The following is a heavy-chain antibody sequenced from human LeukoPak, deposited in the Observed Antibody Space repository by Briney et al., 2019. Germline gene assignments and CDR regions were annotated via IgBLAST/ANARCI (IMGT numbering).Heavy chain of an antibody. Sequence: SETLSLTCSVSGGSISSANSYWSWIRQPAGTGLEWIGRIYSSGSTNYNPSLKSRVTISVDTSKNHFSLRLSSVTAADTAVYYCARQFSEPIFIADYFDRWGQGTLVTVSS. CDR2: IYSSGST. V-gene: IGHV4-61*02. CDR3: ARQFSEPIFIADYFDR. CDR1: GGSISSANSY. D-gene: IGHD2-21*01. J-gene: IGHJ5*02.